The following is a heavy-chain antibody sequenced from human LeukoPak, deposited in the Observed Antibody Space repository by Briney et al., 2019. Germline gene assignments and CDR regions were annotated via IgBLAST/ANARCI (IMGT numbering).Heavy chain of an antibody. D-gene: IGHD3-10*01. Sequence: SETLSLTCTVSGGSISSYYWSWIRQPPGKGLEWIGYIYYGGSTNYNPSLKSRLSISLDTSKNQFSLKLSSVTAADTAVYYCARRRGRFQAWIDPWGQGSLVTV. V-gene: IGHV4-59*08. CDR1: GGSISSYY. CDR2: IYYGGST. J-gene: IGHJ5*02. CDR3: ARRRGRFQAWIDP.